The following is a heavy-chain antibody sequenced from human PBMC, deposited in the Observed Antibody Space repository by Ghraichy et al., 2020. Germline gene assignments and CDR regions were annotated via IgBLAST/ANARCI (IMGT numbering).Heavy chain of an antibody. CDR1: GFTFSNYW. CDR2: IMKDGSEK. J-gene: IGHJ4*02. D-gene: IGHD3-16*01. V-gene: IGHV3-7*01. Sequence: GGSLRLSCAATGFTFSNYWMSWVRQAPGKGLEWVAHIMKDGSEKYYVDSVKGRFTISRDNAKNSLYLQMNSLRAEDTAVYYCARGGFRGSFDYWGQGILVTVSS. CDR3: ARGGFRGSFDY.